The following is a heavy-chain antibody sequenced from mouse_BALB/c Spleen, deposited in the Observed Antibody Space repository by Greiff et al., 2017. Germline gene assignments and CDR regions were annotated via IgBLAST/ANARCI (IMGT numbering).Heavy chain of an antibody. CDR2: ISDGGSYT. CDR3: ARDSWFAY. CDR1: GFTFSDYY. V-gene: IGHV5-4*02. J-gene: IGHJ3*01. Sequence: EVKVVESGGGLVKPGGSLKLSCAASGFTFSDYYMYWVRQTPEKRLEWVATISDGGSYTYYPDSVKGRFTISRDNAKNNLYLQMSSLKSEDTAMYYCARDSWFAYWGQGTLVTVSA.